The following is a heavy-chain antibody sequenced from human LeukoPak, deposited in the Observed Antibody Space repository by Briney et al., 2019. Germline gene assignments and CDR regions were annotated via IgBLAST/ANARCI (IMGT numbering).Heavy chain of an antibody. CDR2: INHRGGT. V-gene: IGHV4-34*01. Sequence: SETLSLTCAVFGGSFSDYSWTWIRQTPGKGLEWIGEINHRGGTNYNPSLKSRLTISVDTSKNQFSLNLTSVTAADMAVYYCASGVGEFFPDAFNIWGQGTMVGVFS. CDR3: ASGVGEFFPDAFNI. D-gene: IGHD3-10*01. J-gene: IGHJ3*02. CDR1: GGSFSDYS.